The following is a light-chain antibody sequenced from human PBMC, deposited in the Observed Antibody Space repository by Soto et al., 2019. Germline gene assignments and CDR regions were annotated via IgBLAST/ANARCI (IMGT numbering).Light chain of an antibody. V-gene: IGKV3-11*01. CDR2: DAS. J-gene: IGKJ5*01. Sequence: EVVLTQSPATLSLSAAQSCTLSCRASQSVSTYLAWYQQKPGQAPRLLIYDASNRATGIPARFSGSGSATDLTLTISSLEPEDFAVYYCQQRSSWITFGQGTRLEIK. CDR3: QQRSSWIT. CDR1: QSVSTY.